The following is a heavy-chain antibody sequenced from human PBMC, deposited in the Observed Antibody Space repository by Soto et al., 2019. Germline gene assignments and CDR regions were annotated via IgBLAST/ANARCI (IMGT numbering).Heavy chain of an antibody. V-gene: IGHV4-61*01. CDR3: ARRGYATEDY. CDR2: INYSGST. J-gene: IGHJ4*02. Sequence: QVQLQESGPGLVKPSETLSLTCTVSGGAVSSGSYYWSWIRQPPGKGLEWIGYINYSGSTNYHPPLKSRVTISVDTYKNQFSLKLRSVTAADTAVYYCARRGYATEDYWGQGTLVTVSS. CDR1: GGAVSSGSYY. D-gene: IGHD4-17*01.